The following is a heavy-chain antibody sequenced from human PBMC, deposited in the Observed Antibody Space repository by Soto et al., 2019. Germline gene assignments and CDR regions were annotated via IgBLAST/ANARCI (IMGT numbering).Heavy chain of an antibody. CDR3: ARDWEDSRDINCFDP. CDR1: GYSFSNYG. Sequence: QLVQSGAEVKKPGASVRVSCKASGYSFSNYGISWVRQAPGQGLEWMGWISGYDRRTHYAQRFQGRVTMTTDTSTSTAYMELTSLTSDDTAVYYCARDWEDSRDINCFDPWGQGTLVTVSS. J-gene: IGHJ5*02. CDR2: ISGYDRRT. D-gene: IGHD1-26*01. V-gene: IGHV1-18*01.